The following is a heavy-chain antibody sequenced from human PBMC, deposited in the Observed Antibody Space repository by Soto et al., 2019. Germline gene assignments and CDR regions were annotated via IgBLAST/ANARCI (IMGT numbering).Heavy chain of an antibody. CDR2: VYTDGST. D-gene: IGHD3-3*01. CDR3: EGWSGYYNMDV. CDR1: GGSISTYY. J-gene: IGHJ6*02. Sequence: SETLSLTCTVSGGSISTYYWSWIRRPAGKGLEWIGRVYTDGSTNYNPSLKSRATMSLDTSKNQFSLRLSSVTAADTAVYYCEGWSGYYNMDVWGQGTTVTVSS. V-gene: IGHV4-4*07.